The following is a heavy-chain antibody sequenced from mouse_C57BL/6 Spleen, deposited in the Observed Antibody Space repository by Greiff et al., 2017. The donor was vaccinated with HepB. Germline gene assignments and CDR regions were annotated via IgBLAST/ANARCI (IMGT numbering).Heavy chain of an antibody. CDR1: GYTFTSYW. J-gene: IGHJ1*03. Sequence: QVQLQQPGAELVKPGASVKLSCKASGYTFTSYWMHWVKQRPGRGLEWIGRIDPNSGGTKYNEKFKSKATLTVDKPSSTAYMQLSSLTSEDYAVYYGAKTAYEYAWSFDVWGTRTTVTVSS. D-gene: IGHD2-4*01. CDR3: AKTAYEYAWSFDV. CDR2: IDPNSGGT. V-gene: IGHV1-72*01.